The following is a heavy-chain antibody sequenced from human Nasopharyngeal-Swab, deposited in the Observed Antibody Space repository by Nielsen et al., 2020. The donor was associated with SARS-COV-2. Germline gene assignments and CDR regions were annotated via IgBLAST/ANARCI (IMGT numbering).Heavy chain of an antibody. V-gene: IGHV3-21*01. J-gene: IGHJ4*02. CDR1: GFRFSSYS. CDR3: ARELYCAGNCPPDY. Sequence: GESLKISCEASGFRFSSYSLHWVRQAPGKGLEWVSSIRSSGSFTSYADSVKGRFTISRDNAKNSLYLQMNSLRAEDTAIYFCARELYCAGNCPPDYWGQGTPVTVSS. CDR2: IRSSGSFT. D-gene: IGHD2-21*02.